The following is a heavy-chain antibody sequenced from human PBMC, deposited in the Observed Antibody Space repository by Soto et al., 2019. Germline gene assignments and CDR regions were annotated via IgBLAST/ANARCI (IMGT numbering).Heavy chain of an antibody. CDR2: IWYDGSNK. CDR3: ARSIDYGGNSPFDY. CDR1: GFTFSSYG. J-gene: IGHJ4*02. Sequence: GGSLRLSCAASGFTFSSYGMHWVRQAPGKGLEWVAVIWYDGSNKYYADSVKGRFTISRDNSKNTLYLQMNSLRAEDTAVYYCARSIDYGGNSPFDYWGQGTLVTVSS. D-gene: IGHD4-17*01. V-gene: IGHV3-33*01.